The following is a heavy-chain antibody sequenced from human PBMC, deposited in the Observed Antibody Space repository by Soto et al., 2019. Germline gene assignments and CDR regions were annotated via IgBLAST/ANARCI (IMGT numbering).Heavy chain of an antibody. CDR1: GGSISSYY. J-gene: IGHJ6*02. V-gene: IGHV4-59*12. CDR2: IYYSGST. CDR3: ARGRPYYDFWSGYYIGYDYYYGMDV. D-gene: IGHD3-3*01. Sequence: SETLSLTCTVSGGSISSYYWSWIRQPPGKGLEWIGYIYYSGSTNYNPSLKSRVTISVDTSKNQFSLKLSSVTAADTAVYYCARGRPYYDFWSGYYIGYDYYYGMDVWGQGTTVTVS.